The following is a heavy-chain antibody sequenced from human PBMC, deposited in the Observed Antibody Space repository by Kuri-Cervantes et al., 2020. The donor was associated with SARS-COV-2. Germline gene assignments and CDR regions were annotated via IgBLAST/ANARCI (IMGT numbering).Heavy chain of an antibody. CDR2: LSFDGNND. CDR1: GFFFGAYS. V-gene: IGHV3-30-3*01. CDR3: ARERGPDADGFDI. J-gene: IGHJ3*02. D-gene: IGHD3-10*01. Sequence: GGSLRLSCAASGFFFGAYSMHWVRQAPGKGLEWVAGLSFDGNNDYYTQSVKGRFTISRDNSNNTLFLHMDSLRGDDTAVYYCARERGPDADGFDIWGQGTVVTVSS.